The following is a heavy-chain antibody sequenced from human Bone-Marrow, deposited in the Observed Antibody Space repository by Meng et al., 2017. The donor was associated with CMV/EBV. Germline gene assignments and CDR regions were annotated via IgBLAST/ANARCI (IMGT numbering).Heavy chain of an antibody. J-gene: IGHJ6*02. CDR3: ARGHYYYGLDV. CDR2: INPNSGGT. Sequence: ASVKVSCKTSGYTFTGYYTHWVRQAPGQGLEWMGWINPNSGGTNYAQNFQGRVTMTRDTSISTAYMELSRLRSDDTAIYYCARGHYYYGLDVWGQGPTVTVSS. CDR1: GYTFTGYY. V-gene: IGHV1-2*02.